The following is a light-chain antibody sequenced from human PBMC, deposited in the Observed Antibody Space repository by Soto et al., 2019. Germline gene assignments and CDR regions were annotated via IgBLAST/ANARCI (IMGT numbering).Light chain of an antibody. CDR1: QSVSSN. CDR3: QQYNNWPPLT. V-gene: IGKV3-15*01. J-gene: IGKJ4*01. CDR2: AAS. Sequence: EIVMTRSPATLSLSPGEGATLSCRASQSVSSNLAWYQQKPGQAPRLLIYAASTRATGIPARFSGSGSGTEFTLTISSLQSEDFAVYYCQQYNNWPPLTFGGGTKVEIK.